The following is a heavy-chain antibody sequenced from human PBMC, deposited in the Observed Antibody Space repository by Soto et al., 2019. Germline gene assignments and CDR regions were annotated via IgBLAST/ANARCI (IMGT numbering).Heavy chain of an antibody. J-gene: IGHJ4*02. V-gene: IGHV4-30-4*01. CDR1: GGSISSGDYY. D-gene: IGHD3-16*02. CDR2: IYYSGST. Sequence: QVQLQESGPGLVKPSQTLSLTCTVSGGSISSGDYYWSWIRQPPGKGLEWIGYIYYSGSTYYNPSLKRRVTISVDTSKNQFSLKLSAVTAADTAVYYCARARDYVWGSYRAYYFDYWGQGTLVTVSS. CDR3: ARARDYVWGSYRAYYFDY.